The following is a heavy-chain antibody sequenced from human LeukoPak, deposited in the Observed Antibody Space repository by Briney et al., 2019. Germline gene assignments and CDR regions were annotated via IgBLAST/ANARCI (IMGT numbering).Heavy chain of an antibody. Sequence: SETLSLTCTVSGGSVSSGSYYWSWIQQPPGKGLEWIGYIYYSGSTNYNPSLKSRVTISVDTSKNQFSLKLSSVTAADTAVYYCASGYSYVIGDYWGQGTLVTVSS. D-gene: IGHD5-18*01. CDR3: ASGYSYVIGDY. V-gene: IGHV4-61*01. J-gene: IGHJ4*02. CDR1: GGSVSSGSYY. CDR2: IYYSGST.